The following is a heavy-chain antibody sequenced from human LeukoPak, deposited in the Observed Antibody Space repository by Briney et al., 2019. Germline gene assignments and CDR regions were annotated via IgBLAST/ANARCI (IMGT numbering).Heavy chain of an antibody. Sequence: SETLSLTCTVSGGPINTDYWNWIRQPPGKGLEWIGYIYYTGRTNYNPSFKSRLTISVDTSKNQFSLKLSSVTAADTAVYYCAREQVTYYYGSYYYYMDVWGKGTTVTVSS. CDR3: AREQVTYYYGSYYYYMDV. V-gene: IGHV4-59*01. CDR2: IYYTGRT. D-gene: IGHD3-10*01. J-gene: IGHJ6*03. CDR1: GGPINTDY.